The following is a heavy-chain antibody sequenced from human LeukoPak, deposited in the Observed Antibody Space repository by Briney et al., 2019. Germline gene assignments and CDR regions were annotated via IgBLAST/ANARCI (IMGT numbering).Heavy chain of an antibody. CDR2: IYYSGST. V-gene: IGHV4-59*01. D-gene: IGHD1-26*01. J-gene: IGHJ3*02. Sequence: PSETLSLTCTVSGGSISSYYWSWIRQPPGKGLEWIGYIYYSGSTNYNPSLKSRVTISVDTSKNQLSLKLSSVTAADTAVYYCAREVRYSGSYPDAFDIWGQGTMVTVSS. CDR3: AREVRYSGSYPDAFDI. CDR1: GGSISSYY.